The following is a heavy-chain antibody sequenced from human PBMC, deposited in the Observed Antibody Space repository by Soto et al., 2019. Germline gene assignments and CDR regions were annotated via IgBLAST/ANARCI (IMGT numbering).Heavy chain of an antibody. J-gene: IGHJ3*02. D-gene: IGHD3-10*01. CDR2: FYHSEST. V-gene: IGHV4-38-2*01. Sequence: SETLSLTCAVSGYSISNAFYCAWFRQPPGKGLEWIATFYHSESTYYNPSLWSRVTISVDTSQNQISLSLGSVTAADTAVYYCARARGSRNRNAFNIWGNGTMVTVSS. CDR3: ARARGSRNRNAFNI. CDR1: GYSISNAFY.